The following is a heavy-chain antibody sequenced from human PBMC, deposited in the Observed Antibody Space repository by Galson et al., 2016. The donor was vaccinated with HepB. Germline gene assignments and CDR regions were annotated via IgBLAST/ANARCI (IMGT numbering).Heavy chain of an antibody. CDR1: GFTFSSYE. D-gene: IGHD3-10*01. Sequence: SLRLSCAASGFTFSSYEMHWVRQAPGKGLEWVAVVWFDGYTKFYADSVRGRFTVSRDSSRDTVDLQMNNLRAEDTAMYFCARDLGVRGYGREPRDAYDLWGQGTMVSVSS. CDR3: ARDLGVRGYGREPRDAYDL. CDR2: VWFDGYTK. J-gene: IGHJ3*01. V-gene: IGHV3-33*08.